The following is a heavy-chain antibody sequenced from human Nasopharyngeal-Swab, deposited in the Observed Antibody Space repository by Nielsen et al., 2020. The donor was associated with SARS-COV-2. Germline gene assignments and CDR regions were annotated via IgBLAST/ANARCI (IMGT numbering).Heavy chain of an antibody. CDR3: ASGSAGMDV. CDR2: IWYDGSNK. CDR1: GFTFSSYG. J-gene: IGHJ6*02. D-gene: IGHD2-15*01. V-gene: IGHV3-33*03. Sequence: GESLKISCAASGFTFSSYGMHWVRQAPGKGLEWVAVIWYDGSNKYYADSVKGRFTISRDNAKNSLYLQMNSLRAEDTAVYYCASGSAGMDVWGQGTTVTVSS.